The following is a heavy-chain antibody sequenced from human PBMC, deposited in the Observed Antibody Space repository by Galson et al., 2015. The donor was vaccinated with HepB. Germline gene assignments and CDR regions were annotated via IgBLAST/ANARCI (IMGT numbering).Heavy chain of an antibody. CDR1: GFAVMTNY. CDR2: IYSGGST. J-gene: IGHJ4*02. Sequence: ARRLSCAASGFAVMTNYIRWVRQAPGKGLERVSVIYSGGSTYYADSVKGRFTISKGNSKNTVYLQMNSLRADDSAIYYCAREMSTTPGFDYWGQGTLLPVSS. D-gene: IGHD5-24*01. CDR3: AREMSTTPGFDY. V-gene: IGHV3-66*01.